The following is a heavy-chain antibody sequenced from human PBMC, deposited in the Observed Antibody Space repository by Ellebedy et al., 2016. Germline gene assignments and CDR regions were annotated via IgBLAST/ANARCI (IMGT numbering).Heavy chain of an antibody. CDR3: ASTPNPFDS. CDR2: INSDGRST. Sequence: GESLKISXAASGFTFTNYWMHWVRQAPGKGLVWVSRINSDGRSTAYADSVKGRFTISRDNAKNTLYLQMNSLRVEDTAVYYCASTPNPFDSWGQGTLVTVSS. CDR1: GFTFTNYW. J-gene: IGHJ4*02. V-gene: IGHV3-74*01.